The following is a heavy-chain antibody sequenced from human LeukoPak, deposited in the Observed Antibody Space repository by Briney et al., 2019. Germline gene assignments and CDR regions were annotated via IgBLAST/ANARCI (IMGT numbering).Heavy chain of an antibody. CDR1: GGSISSYY. D-gene: IGHD1-26*01. CDR3: ARLDRGATISGAFDI. Sequence: SETLSLTCTVSGGSISSYYWSWIQQPAGKGLEWIGRIYTSGSTNYNPSLKSRVTISVDKSKNQFSLKLSSVTAADTAVYYCARLDRGATISGAFDIWGQGTMVTVSS. J-gene: IGHJ3*02. V-gene: IGHV4-4*07. CDR2: IYTSGST.